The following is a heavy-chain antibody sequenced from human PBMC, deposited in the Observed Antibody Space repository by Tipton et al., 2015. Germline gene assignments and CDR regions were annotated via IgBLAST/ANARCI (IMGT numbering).Heavy chain of an antibody. Sequence: GLVKPSETLSLTCAVSAYSISSDYYWGWIRQPPGKGLEWIGSISHSGNTYYNPSLKSRVTMSRDTSKNQFSLRLSSATAADTAVYYCARLTGDYYDSATYDPTYVDYWGQGILVSVSS. CDR2: ISHSGNT. J-gene: IGHJ4*02. D-gene: IGHD3-22*01. CDR3: ARLTGDYYDSATYDPTYVDY. V-gene: IGHV4-38-2*01. CDR1: AYSISSDYY.